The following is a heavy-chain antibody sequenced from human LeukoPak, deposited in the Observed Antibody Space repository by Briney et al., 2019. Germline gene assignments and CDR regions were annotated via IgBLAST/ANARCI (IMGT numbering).Heavy chain of an antibody. CDR1: GGFITSRY. Sequence: SETLSLTCTVSGGFITSRYWSWLRHPPGKGLEWIGYIYDSGSTNYNPSLKSRVSISGDTSKDQFSMNLSSVTAADTAVYYCARGGWNYGEDFDYWGQGALVTVSS. J-gene: IGHJ4*02. D-gene: IGHD1-7*01. CDR3: ARGGWNYGEDFDY. V-gene: IGHV4-59*11. CDR2: IYDSGST.